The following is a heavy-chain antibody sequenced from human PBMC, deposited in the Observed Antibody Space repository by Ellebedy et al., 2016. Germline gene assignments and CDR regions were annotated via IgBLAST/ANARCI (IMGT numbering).Heavy chain of an antibody. D-gene: IGHD3-10*01. CDR2: IYYSGST. J-gene: IGHJ5*02. CDR1: GGSISSYY. Sequence: SETLSLTXTVSGGSISSYYWSWIRQPPGKGLEWIGYIYYSGSTNYNPSLKSRVTISVDTSKNQFSLKLSSVTAADTAVYYCARYITMVRGVIITSNWFDPWGQGTLVTVSS. V-gene: IGHV4-59*01. CDR3: ARYITMVRGVIITSNWFDP.